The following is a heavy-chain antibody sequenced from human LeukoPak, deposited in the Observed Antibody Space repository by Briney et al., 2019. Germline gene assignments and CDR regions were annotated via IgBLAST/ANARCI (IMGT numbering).Heavy chain of an antibody. Sequence: SETLSLTCTVSGGSISSGGYYWSWIRQPPGKGLEWIGYIYHSGSTYYNPSLKSRVTISVDRSKNQFSLKLSSVTAADTAVYYCARENHEPEHYYMDVWGKGTTVTVSS. V-gene: IGHV4-30-2*01. CDR3: ARENHEPEHYYMDV. CDR1: GGSISSGGYY. J-gene: IGHJ6*03. CDR2: IYHSGST. D-gene: IGHD1-14*01.